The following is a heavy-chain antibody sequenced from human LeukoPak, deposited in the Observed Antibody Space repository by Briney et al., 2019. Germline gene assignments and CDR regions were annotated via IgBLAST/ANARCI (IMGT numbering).Heavy chain of an antibody. CDR3: AGYNS. D-gene: IGHD6-13*01. J-gene: IGHJ4*02. CDR1: GFSVSSNY. CDR2: IYIGGST. Sequence: GGSLRLSCAASGFSVSSNYMTCVRQAPGKGLEWVSVIYIGGSTYYADSVKGRFTMSRDNSKNTLYLQMDSLRAEDTAVYYCAGYNSWGQGTLVTVSS. V-gene: IGHV3-53*01.